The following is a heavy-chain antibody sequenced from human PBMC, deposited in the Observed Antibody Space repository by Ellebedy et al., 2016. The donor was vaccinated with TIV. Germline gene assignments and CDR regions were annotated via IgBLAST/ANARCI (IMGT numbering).Heavy chain of an antibody. D-gene: IGHD3-10*01. J-gene: IGHJ3*02. CDR3: ARRLYGPGAFDI. Sequence: GGSLRLXCAASGFTFSTSSLNWVRQAPGKGLEWVSSISSSGRNIDHADSLKGRFSISRDNAKNSLYLQMNSLRAEDTAVYYCARRLYGPGAFDIWGLGTMVIVSS. CDR1: GFTFSTSS. CDR2: ISSSGRNI. V-gene: IGHV3-21*01.